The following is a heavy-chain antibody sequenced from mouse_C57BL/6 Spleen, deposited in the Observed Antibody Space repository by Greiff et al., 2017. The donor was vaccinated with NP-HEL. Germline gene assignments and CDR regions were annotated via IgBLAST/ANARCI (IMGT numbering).Heavy chain of an antibody. CDR1: GFSLTSYG. CDR2: LWSDGST. CDR3: ARHHSSGYVAY. J-gene: IGHJ3*01. D-gene: IGHD3-2*02. Sequence: VKLMESGPGLVAPSRSLSITCTVSGFSLTSYGVHWVRQPPGKGLEWLVVLWSDGSTTYNSAFKSRLSISKDNSKSQVFLKMNSLQTDDTTMYYCARHHSSGYVAYWGQGALVTVSA. V-gene: IGHV2-6-1*01.